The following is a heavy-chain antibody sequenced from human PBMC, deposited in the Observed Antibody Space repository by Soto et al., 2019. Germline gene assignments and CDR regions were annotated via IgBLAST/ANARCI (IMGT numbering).Heavy chain of an antibody. J-gene: IGHJ4*02. D-gene: IGHD3-10*01. CDR1: GYPFISDVIGLNYG. CDR3: ARVGGVKGYHCVDAFDY. CDR2: ISVYNGDT. V-gene: IGHV1-18*01. Sequence: GASVKVSCKASGYPFISDVIGLNYGITWVGQAPGQGIEWVGWISVYNGDTTYEQRPQGRVTITTATSTSTAYMERRNLRSDDTAAYYCARVGGVKGYHCVDAFDYWGQGTVVTVSS.